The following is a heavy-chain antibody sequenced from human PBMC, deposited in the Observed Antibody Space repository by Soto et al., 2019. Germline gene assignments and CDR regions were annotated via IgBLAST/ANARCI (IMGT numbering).Heavy chain of an antibody. D-gene: IGHD6-19*01. CDR3: ARAVAVAADFDY. CDR1: GYTFTGYA. Sequence: QVQLVQSGAEEKKPGASVKVSCKASGYTFTGYAMHWVRQAPGQRLEWMGWINAGNGNTKYSQKFQGRVTITRDTSASTAYMELRSLRSADTAVYSCARAVAVAADFDYWGQGTLVTVSS. CDR2: INAGNGNT. V-gene: IGHV1-3*05. J-gene: IGHJ4*02.